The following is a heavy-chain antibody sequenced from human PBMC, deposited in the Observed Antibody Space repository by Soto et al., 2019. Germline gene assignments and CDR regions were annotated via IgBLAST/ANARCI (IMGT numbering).Heavy chain of an antibody. D-gene: IGHD1-26*01. CDR2: IYYSGST. V-gene: IGHV4-59*01. J-gene: IGHJ3*02. Sequence: SETLSLTCTVSGGSISRYYGSWDRQPPGKGLEWIGYIYYSGSTNYNPSLKSRVTISVDTSKNQFSLKLSSVTAADMAVYYCARRWGDAFDIWGQGTLVTVSS. CDR3: ARRWGDAFDI. CDR1: GGSISRYY.